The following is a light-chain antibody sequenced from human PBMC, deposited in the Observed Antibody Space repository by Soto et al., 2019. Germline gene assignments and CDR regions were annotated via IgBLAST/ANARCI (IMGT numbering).Light chain of an antibody. V-gene: IGLV2-14*01. Sequence: QSALTQPASVSGSPGQSITISCTGTSSDVGGHNFVSWYQRHPGKAPKLMIYEVTNRPSGVSDRFSGSKSGNTASLTISGLQAEDEADYYCNSYTSTFTWVFGGGTKLTVL. CDR1: SSDVGGHNF. CDR3: NSYTSTFTWV. CDR2: EVT. J-gene: IGLJ2*01.